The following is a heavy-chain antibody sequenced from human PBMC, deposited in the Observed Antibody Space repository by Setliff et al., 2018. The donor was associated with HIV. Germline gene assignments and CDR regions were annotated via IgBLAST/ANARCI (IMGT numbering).Heavy chain of an antibody. Sequence: ASVKVSCKASNYTFTNYAITGVRQAPGQRPEWMGWISAYDGDTKYAQKFHNRLSMTADTSTTTAYMDLRGLTSDDTGVYYCARVGLSAVPFPTVYWGQGTLVT. D-gene: IGHD4-4*01. CDR3: ARVGLSAVPFPTVY. J-gene: IGHJ4*02. V-gene: IGHV1-18*01. CDR1: NYTFTNYA. CDR2: ISAYDGDT.